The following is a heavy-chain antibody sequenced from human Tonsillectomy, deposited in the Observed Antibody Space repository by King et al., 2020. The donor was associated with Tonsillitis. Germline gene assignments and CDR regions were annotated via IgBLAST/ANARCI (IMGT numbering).Heavy chain of an antibody. J-gene: IGHJ4*02. CDR2: ISYSGST. Sequence: QLQESGPGLVKPSETLSLTCTVSGCSISTYYWTWIRQPPGQGLEWIGYISYSGSTTSNPSLYSRVTISLDTSKNQFSLKLSSVTAADTAVYYCARSPGRSSGGTDYWGQGILVTVSS. D-gene: IGHD6-19*01. CDR3: ARSPGRSSGGTDY. V-gene: IGHV4-59*01. CDR1: GCSISTYY.